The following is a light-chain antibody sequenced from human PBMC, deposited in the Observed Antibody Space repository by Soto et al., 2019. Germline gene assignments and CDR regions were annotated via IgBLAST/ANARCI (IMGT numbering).Light chain of an antibody. J-gene: IGLJ2*01. CDR2: DVS. Sequence: QSALTQPASVSGSPGQSITISCTGTSSDVGGYNYVSWYQQHPGKAPKLMIYDVSNRPSGVSNRFSGSKSGNTASLTISGLQAEDEADYYCSLYTTADTHVVFGGGTKVTVL. V-gene: IGLV2-14*03. CDR3: SLYTTADTHVV. CDR1: SSDVGGYNY.